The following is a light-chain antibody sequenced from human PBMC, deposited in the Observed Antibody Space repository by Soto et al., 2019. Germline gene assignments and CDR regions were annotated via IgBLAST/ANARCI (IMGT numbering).Light chain of an antibody. CDR1: QSVSSSY. CDR3: QQYGSSRT. CDR2: GAT. Sequence: EIVLTQSPGTLSLSPGERATLSCRASQSVSSSYLAWYQQKPGQAPRLLIYGATSRATGIPERFRGSGSGKDFPLTISKLEPEDFAVYYCQQYGSSRTFGQGTKLEIK. J-gene: IGKJ2*02. V-gene: IGKV3-20*01.